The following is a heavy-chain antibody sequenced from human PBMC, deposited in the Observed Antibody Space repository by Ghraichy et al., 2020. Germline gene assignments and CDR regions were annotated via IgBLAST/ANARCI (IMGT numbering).Heavy chain of an antibody. J-gene: IGHJ5*02. CDR2: IYYSGST. D-gene: IGHD3-22*01. CDR1: GGSISSYY. V-gene: IGHV4-59*01. CDR3: ATLNYYDSSGYLNWFDP. Sequence: SQTLSLTCTVSGGSISSYYWSWIRQPPGKGLEWIGYIYYSGSTNYNPSLKSRVTISVDTSKNQFSLKLSSVTAADTAVYYCATLNYYDSSGYLNWFDPWGQGTLVTVSS.